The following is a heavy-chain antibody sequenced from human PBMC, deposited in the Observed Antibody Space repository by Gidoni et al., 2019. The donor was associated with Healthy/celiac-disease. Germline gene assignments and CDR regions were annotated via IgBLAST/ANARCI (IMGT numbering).Heavy chain of an antibody. J-gene: IGHJ6*02. V-gene: IGHV4-59*01. D-gene: IGHD2-15*01. CDR1: GGSISSYY. Sequence: QVQLQESGPGLVKPSETLSLTCTVSGGSISSYYWSWIRQPPGKGLEWIGYIYYSGSTNYNPPLKSRVTISVDTSKNQFSLKLSSVTAADTAVYYCARCFQTRGGGSCYGMDVWGQGTTVTVSS. CDR3: ARCFQTRGGGSCYGMDV. CDR2: IYYSGST.